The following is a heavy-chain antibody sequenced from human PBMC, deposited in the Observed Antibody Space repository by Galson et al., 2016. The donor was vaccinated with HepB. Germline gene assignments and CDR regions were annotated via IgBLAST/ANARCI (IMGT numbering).Heavy chain of an antibody. D-gene: IGHD5-12*01. CDR1: GGSFSSYA. CDR3: ARVGEDIVATTAGFEH. CDR2: IIPIFGTA. J-gene: IGHJ4*02. V-gene: IGHV1-69*13. Sequence: SVKVSCKASGGSFSSYAISWVRQAPGQGLEWMGGIIPIFGTATYAQKFQGRVTITADESTSTAYMELSSLRSEDTAVYYCARVGEDIVATTAGFEHWGQGTLVTVSS.